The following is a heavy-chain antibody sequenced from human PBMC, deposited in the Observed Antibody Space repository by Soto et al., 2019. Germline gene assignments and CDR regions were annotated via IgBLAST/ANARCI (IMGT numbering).Heavy chain of an antibody. V-gene: IGHV4-59*01. J-gene: IGHJ4*02. CDR2: IYYSGST. Sequence: TLSLTGTVSGGSISSYYWSWIRQPPGKGLEWIGYIYYSGSTNYNPSLKSRVTISVDTSKNQFSLKLSSVTAADTAVYYCARAPRGNYGYPSYFDYWGQGTLVTVSS. CDR1: GGSISSYY. D-gene: IGHD3-10*01. CDR3: ARAPRGNYGYPSYFDY.